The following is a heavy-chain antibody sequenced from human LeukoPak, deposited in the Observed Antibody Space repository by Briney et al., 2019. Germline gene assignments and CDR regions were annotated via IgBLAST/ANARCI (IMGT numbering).Heavy chain of an antibody. Sequence: NSSETLSLTCTVSGGSISSYYWSWIRQPAGKGLEWIGRIYTSGSTNYNPSLKSRVTKSVDTSKNQFSLKLSSVTAADTAVYYCTQGDFWSGYNYWGQGTLVTVSS. CDR2: IYTSGST. J-gene: IGHJ4*02. V-gene: IGHV4-4*07. D-gene: IGHD3-3*01. CDR3: TQGDFWSGYNY. CDR1: GGSISSYY.